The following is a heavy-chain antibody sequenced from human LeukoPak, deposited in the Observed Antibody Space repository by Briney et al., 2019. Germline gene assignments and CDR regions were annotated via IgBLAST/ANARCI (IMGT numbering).Heavy chain of an antibody. CDR3: ARAPVLMLYVRWGYFDY. J-gene: IGHJ4*02. CDR1: GYTFTSYA. D-gene: IGHD2-8*01. V-gene: IGHV1-3*01. CDR2: INAGNGNT. Sequence: ASVKVPCKASGYTFTSYAMHWVRQAPGQRLEWMGWINAGNGNTKYSQRFQGRVTITRDTSASTAYMELSSLRSEDTAVYYCARAPVLMLYVRWGYFDYWGQGTLVTVSS.